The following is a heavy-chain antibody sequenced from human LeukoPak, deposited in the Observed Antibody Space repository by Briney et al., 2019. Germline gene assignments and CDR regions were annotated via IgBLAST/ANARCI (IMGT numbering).Heavy chain of an antibody. CDR3: ARLVVVAGYYYYGMDV. CDR2: MNPNSGNT. CDR1: GYTFTSYD. Sequence: ASVKVSLKSSGYTFTSYDLNWVRQATGQGLEWMGWMNPNSGNTGYAQKFQGRVTMTRNTSISTDYMELRSVRSEDTAVDYGARLVVVAGYYYYGMDVWGQGTKVSVSS. J-gene: IGHJ6*02. V-gene: IGHV1-8*01. D-gene: IGHD2-15*01.